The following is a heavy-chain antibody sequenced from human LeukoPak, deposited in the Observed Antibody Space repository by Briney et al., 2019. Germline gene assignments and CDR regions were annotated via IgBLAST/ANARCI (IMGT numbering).Heavy chain of an antibody. Sequence: GESLKISCKASGYSFIGSWISWVRQVPGKGLEWMGRIDPSDSYTTYGPSFQGHVTISADKSITTAHLQWSGLKASDSAMYYCARFKRIQLWHFDYWGQGTLVTVSS. CDR2: IDPSDSYT. CDR1: GYSFIGSW. V-gene: IGHV5-10-1*01. J-gene: IGHJ4*02. CDR3: ARFKRIQLWHFDY. D-gene: IGHD5-18*01.